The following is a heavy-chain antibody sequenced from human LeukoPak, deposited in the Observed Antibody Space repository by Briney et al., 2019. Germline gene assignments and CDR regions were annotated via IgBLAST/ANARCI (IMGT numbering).Heavy chain of an antibody. V-gene: IGHV3-21*01. CDR1: GFPFSSYW. CDR2: ISRSGGST. CDR3: VRGDKRDY. Sequence: GSLQLSCAASGFPFSSYWMSWVRPAPGKGLEWVSSISRSGGSTYYAESVKGRLTISRDNAESSVYLQVNSLRVEDTAVYYCVRGDKRDYWGQGTLVTVSS. D-gene: IGHD5-24*01. J-gene: IGHJ4*02.